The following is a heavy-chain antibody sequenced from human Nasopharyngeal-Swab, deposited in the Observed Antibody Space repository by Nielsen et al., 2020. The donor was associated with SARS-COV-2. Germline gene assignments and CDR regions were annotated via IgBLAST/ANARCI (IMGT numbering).Heavy chain of an antibody. CDR1: GFTFSSYS. CDR3: ARDATTVTTWFDP. V-gene: IGHV3-48*04. D-gene: IGHD4-11*01. J-gene: IGHJ5*02. CDR2: ISSSGSTI. Sequence: GESLKISCAASGFTFSSYSTNWVRQAPGKGLEWVSYISSSGSTIYYADSVKGRFTISRDNAKNSLYLQMNSLRAEDTAVYYCARDATTVTTWFDPWGQGTLVTVSS.